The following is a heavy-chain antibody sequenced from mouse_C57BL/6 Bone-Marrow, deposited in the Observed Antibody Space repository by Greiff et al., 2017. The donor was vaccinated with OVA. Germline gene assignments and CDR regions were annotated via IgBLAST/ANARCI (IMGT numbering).Heavy chain of an antibody. V-gene: IGHV1-19*01. D-gene: IGHD2-3*01. Sequence: VQLKQSGPVLVKPGASVKMSCKASGYTFTDYYMNWVKQSHGKSLEWIGVINPYNGGTSYNQKFKGKATLTVDKSSSTAYMELNSLTSEDSAVYYCAREDGYYDWYFDVWGTGTTVTVSS. J-gene: IGHJ1*03. CDR3: AREDGYYDWYFDV. CDR1: GYTFTDYY. CDR2: INPYNGGT.